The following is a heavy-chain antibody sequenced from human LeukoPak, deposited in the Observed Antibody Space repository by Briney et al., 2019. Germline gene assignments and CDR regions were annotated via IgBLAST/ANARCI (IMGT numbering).Heavy chain of an antibody. J-gene: IGHJ5*02. D-gene: IGHD1-14*01. Sequence: SETLSLTCTVSGGSISSSSYYWGWIRQPPGKGLEWIGSIYYSGSTYYNPSLKSRVTISVDTSKNQFSLKLSSVTAADTAVYYCARPQGIDGSSRFDPWGQGTLVTVSS. CDR2: IYYSGST. V-gene: IGHV4-39*01. CDR1: GGSISSSSYY. CDR3: ARPQGIDGSSRFDP.